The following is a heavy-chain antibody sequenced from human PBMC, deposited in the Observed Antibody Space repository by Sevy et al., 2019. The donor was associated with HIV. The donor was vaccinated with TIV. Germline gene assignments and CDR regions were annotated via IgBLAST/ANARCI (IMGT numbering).Heavy chain of an antibody. V-gene: IGHV3-23*01. J-gene: IGHJ4*02. CDR1: GFTFSRYA. Sequence: GGSLRLSCEASGFTFSRYAMSWVRQAPGKGLEWVSSVSLSGHITRYADSVKGRFTITRDTSKNTVYLQMNSLSADDTAVYYCAKDACGDYCSLAYWGQGTLVTVSS. D-gene: IGHD4-17*01. CDR2: VSLSGHIT. CDR3: AKDACGDYCSLAY.